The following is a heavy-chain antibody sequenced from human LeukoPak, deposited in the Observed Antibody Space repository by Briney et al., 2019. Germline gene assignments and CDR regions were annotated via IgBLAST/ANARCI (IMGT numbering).Heavy chain of an antibody. D-gene: IGHD1-7*01. J-gene: IGHJ6*03. CDR1: GFTFSSYG. CDR2: ISSSGSTI. Sequence: GGSPRLSCAASGFTFSSYGMSWVRQAPGKGLEWVSYISSSGSTIYYADSVKGRFTISRDNAKNSLYLQMNSLRAEDTAVYYCARDGWNYDYYYYMDVWGKGTTVTVSS. V-gene: IGHV3-48*04. CDR3: ARDGWNYDYYYYMDV.